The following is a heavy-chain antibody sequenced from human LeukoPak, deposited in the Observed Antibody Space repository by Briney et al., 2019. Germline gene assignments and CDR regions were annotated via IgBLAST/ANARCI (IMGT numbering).Heavy chain of an antibody. D-gene: IGHD2-15*01. CDR1: GGTFSSYV. Sequence: SVKVSCKASGGTFSSYVISWVRQAPGQGLEWMGGIIPIFGTANYAQKFQGRVTIIADKSTSTAYMELSSLSSEDTAVYYCARSCSCNGGSCYSDPYYYGMDVWGKGTTVTVSS. CDR2: IIPIFGTA. V-gene: IGHV1-69*06. CDR3: ARSCSCNGGSCYSDPYYYGMDV. J-gene: IGHJ6*04.